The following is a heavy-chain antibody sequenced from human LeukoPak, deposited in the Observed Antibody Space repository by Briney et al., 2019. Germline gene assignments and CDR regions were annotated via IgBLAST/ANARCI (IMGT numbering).Heavy chain of an antibody. CDR3: ARDRGVGIRYYYYMDV. V-gene: IGHV1-8*01. CDR2: MNPNTGNT. Sequence: ASVKVSCKASGYTFTSYDINWVRQATGQGLEWMGWMNPNTGNTGYAQKFQGRVTMTRDTSISTAYMELSSLRSDDTAVYYCARDRGVGIRYYYYMDVWGKGTTVTVSS. CDR1: GYTFTSYD. J-gene: IGHJ6*03. D-gene: IGHD6-13*01.